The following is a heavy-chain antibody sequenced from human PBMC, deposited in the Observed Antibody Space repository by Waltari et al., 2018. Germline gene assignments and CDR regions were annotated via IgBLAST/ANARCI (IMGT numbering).Heavy chain of an antibody. J-gene: IGHJ4*02. CDR3: ASNGALTGDTAFDY. D-gene: IGHD7-27*01. V-gene: IGHV4-59*13. Sequence: QVQLQESGPGLVKPSETLSLTCTVSGGSISSYYWSWIRQPPGKGLEWIGYIYYSGSTNYNPSLKRRVTISVDTSKNQFSLKLSSVTAADTAVYYCASNGALTGDTAFDYWGQGTLVTVSS. CDR1: GGSISSYY. CDR2: IYYSGST.